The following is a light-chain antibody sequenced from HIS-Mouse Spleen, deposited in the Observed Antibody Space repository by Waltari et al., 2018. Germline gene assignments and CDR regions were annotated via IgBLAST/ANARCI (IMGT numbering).Light chain of an antibody. J-gene: IGLJ2*01. Sequence: YELTHPPSLSVSPAQTPRLTCLAGAFPKKYAYWYQQKSGQAPVQVIYEDSKRPSGIPGRFSGSSSGTMATLTISGAQVEDEADYYCYSTDSSGNHRVFGGGTKLTVL. V-gene: IGLV3-10*01. CDR3: YSTDSSGNHRV. CDR1: AFPKKY. CDR2: EDS.